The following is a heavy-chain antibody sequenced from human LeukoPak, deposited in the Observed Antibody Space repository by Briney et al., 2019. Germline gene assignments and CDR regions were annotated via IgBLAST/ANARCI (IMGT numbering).Heavy chain of an antibody. CDR2: INPSGGST. J-gene: IGHJ4*02. CDR1: GYTFINYY. Sequence: ASVKVSCKASGYTFINYYMHWVRQAPGQGLEWMGIINPSGGSTSYAQKFQGRVTMTRDTSTSTVYMELSSLRSEDTAVYYCARVSLRAGVSYSETGDYWGQGTLVTVSS. CDR3: ARVSLRAGVSYSETGDY. V-gene: IGHV1-46*01. D-gene: IGHD3-22*01.